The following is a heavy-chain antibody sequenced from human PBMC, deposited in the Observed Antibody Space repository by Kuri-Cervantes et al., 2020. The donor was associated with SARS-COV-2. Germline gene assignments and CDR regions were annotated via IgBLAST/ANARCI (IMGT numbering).Heavy chain of an antibody. D-gene: IGHD2-2*02. CDR2: VYYTGST. J-gene: IGHJ3*02. CDR1: GDSITNYY. CDR3: ARESTYTFDI. V-gene: IGHV4-59*01. Sequence: GSLRLSCTVSGDSITNYYWSWIRQPPGKGLEWIGYVYYTGSTNYKPSLESRVTMSVDTSKNQFSLKLNSVTVADTAVYYCARESTYTFDIWGQGTLVTVSS.